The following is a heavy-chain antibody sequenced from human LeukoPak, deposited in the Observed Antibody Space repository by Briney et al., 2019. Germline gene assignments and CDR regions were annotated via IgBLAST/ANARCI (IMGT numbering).Heavy chain of an antibody. D-gene: IGHD5-12*01. Sequence: SETLSLTCTVSGGSISSSTYYWDCIRQPPGQGLEWIVNIYGSGDTYYTPSLKSRVTMFVDTSKNQFSLKLSSVTAADTAVYYCARHGRPGYGGYENAFDIWGQGTMVTVSS. V-gene: IGHV4-39*01. CDR3: ARHGRPGYGGYENAFDI. J-gene: IGHJ3*02. CDR2: IYGSGDT. CDR1: GGSISSSTYY.